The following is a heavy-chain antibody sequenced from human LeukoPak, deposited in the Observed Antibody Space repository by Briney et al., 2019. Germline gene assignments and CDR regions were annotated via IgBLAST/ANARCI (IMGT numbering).Heavy chain of an antibody. CDR3: AREPEGRAYDILTA. V-gene: IGHV4-34*01. Sequence: SETLSLTCAVYGGSFSGYYWSWIRQPPGEGLEWIGEINHSGSTNYNPSLKSRVTISVDTSKNQFSLKLSSVTAADTAVYYCAREPEGRAYDILTAWGQGTLVTVSS. CDR2: INHSGST. CDR1: GGSFSGYY. J-gene: IGHJ5*02. D-gene: IGHD3-9*01.